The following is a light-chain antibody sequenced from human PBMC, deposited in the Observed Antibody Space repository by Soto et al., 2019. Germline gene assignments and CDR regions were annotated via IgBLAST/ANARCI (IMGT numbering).Light chain of an antibody. V-gene: IGKV3-20*01. CDR3: WHYHISTLA. CDR2: GAS. J-gene: IGKJ1*01. CDR1: QSVTSSY. Sequence: EIVLTQSPGTLSLSPGERATLSCRASQSVTSSYLAWYQQKPGQAPRRLIYGASIRATGIPDRFSGSGSGTDFRLTISILQPEDYALYVCWHYHISTLAFVQATKV.